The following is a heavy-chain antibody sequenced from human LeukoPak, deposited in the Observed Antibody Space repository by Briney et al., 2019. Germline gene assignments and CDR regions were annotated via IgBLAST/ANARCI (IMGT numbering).Heavy chain of an antibody. CDR3: ARDLTLYGGNSNNWFDP. J-gene: IGHJ5*02. CDR1: GFTFSSYA. V-gene: IGHV4-59*01. D-gene: IGHD4-23*01. CDR2: IYYSGST. Sequence: LRLSCAASGFTFSSYAMHWIRQPPGKGLEWIGYIYYSGSTNYNPSLKSRVTISVDPSKNQFSLKLSSVTAADTAVYYCARDLTLYGGNSNNWFDPWGQGTLVTVSS.